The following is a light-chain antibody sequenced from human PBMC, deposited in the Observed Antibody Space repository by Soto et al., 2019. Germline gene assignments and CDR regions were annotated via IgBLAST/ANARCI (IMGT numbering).Light chain of an antibody. V-gene: IGKV1-39*01. CDR1: QTILTY. CDR2: AAS. J-gene: IGKJ1*01. CDR3: QQSFGTTWT. Sequence: DIQMTQSPSSLSASVGDTVTITCRASQTILTYLNWYQQKPGKAPKLLIYAASSLQSGVPSRFSGGGSATDFTLTISSLQPEDFATYYCQQSFGTTWTFGRGNKVDIK.